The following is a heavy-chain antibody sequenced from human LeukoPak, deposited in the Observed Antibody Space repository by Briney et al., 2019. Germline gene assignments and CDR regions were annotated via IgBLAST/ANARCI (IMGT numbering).Heavy chain of an antibody. Sequence: PSETLSLTCTVSGGSISSYYWSWIRQPPGKGLEWIGYIYYSGSTNYNPSLKSRVTISVDTSKNQFSLKLSSVTAADTAVYYCARGRRNDYGGYAPTYWGQGTLVTVSS. CDR2: IYYSGST. CDR3: ARGRRNDYGGYAPTY. J-gene: IGHJ4*02. CDR1: GGSISSYY. D-gene: IGHD4-17*01. V-gene: IGHV4-59*01.